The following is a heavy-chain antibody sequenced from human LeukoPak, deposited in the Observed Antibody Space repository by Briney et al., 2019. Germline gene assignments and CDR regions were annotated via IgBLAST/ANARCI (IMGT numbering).Heavy chain of an antibody. J-gene: IGHJ4*02. CDR1: GYTFTGYY. CDR2: INPNSGGT. Sequence: ASVKVSCKTSGYTFTGYYMHWVRQAPGQGLEWMGRINPNSGGTNYAQKFQGRVPMTRDTSISTAYMELRRLRSDDTAVYYCARSLRGYSYGYFDYWGQGTLVTVSS. CDR3: ARSLRGYSYGYFDY. D-gene: IGHD5-18*01. V-gene: IGHV1-2*06.